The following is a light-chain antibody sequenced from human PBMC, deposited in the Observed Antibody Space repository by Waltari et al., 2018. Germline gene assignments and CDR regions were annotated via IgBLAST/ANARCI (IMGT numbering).Light chain of an antibody. V-gene: IGKV3-15*01. CDR2: GAS. CDR3: PQFNTWWT. J-gene: IGKJ1*01. Sequence: EIVLTQSPAPLSVSPGERATLFCRASHSIRNNLAWYQQKPGQAPRLLIYGASTRATCIPARFSGSGSGTEFTLTISSLQSEDFAVYYCPQFNTWWTFGQGTKVEFK. CDR1: HSIRNN.